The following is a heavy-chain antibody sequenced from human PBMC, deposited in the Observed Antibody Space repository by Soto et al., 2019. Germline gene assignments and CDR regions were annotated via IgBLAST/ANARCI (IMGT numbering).Heavy chain of an antibody. V-gene: IGHV3-23*01. D-gene: IGHD3-3*01. Sequence: GGSLRLSCAASGLIFSNYGMRLVRHAPGKGLEWVSIMSGSGDNAYYADSVKGRFTISRDNSKNTLHLQMNSLRAEDTAIYYCAKKITVYAVDPADYWGQGTLVTVSS. CDR1: GLIFSNYG. J-gene: IGHJ4*02. CDR3: AKKITVYAVDPADY. CDR2: MSGSGDNA.